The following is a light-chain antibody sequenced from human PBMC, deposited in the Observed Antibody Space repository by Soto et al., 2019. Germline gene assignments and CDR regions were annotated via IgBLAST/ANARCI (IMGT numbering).Light chain of an antibody. CDR1: QDISNY. V-gene: IGKV1-27*01. CDR2: AAF. Sequence: DIQMTQSPSSLSASVGDRVTITCRASQDISNYLAWYQQKSGKVPKLRIYAAFTLESGVPSRFSGSGSGTDFTLTISSLQPEDVAAFYCQKYNRAPWTFGQETKVEIK. J-gene: IGKJ1*01. CDR3: QKYNRAPWT.